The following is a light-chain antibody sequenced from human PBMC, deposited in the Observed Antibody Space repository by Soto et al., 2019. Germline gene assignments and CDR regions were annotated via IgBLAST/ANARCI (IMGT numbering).Light chain of an antibody. Sequence: EIVLTQSPATLSLSPGERATLSCRASQSVSSYLAWYQQKPAQAPRLLVYDASNRATGIPARFSGSGSGTDFTLTSRSLEHEDVSVYYWQQRSNWPRLTFGRGTNVEIK. J-gene: IGKJ4*01. CDR3: QQRSNWPRLT. CDR2: DAS. V-gene: IGKV3-11*01. CDR1: QSVSSY.